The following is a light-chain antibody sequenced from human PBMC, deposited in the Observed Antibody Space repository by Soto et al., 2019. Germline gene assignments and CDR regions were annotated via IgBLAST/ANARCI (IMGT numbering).Light chain of an antibody. Sequence: QPVLTQSPSASASLGASVKLTCTLSSGHSSYTIAWHQLQPEKGPRYLMKLNSDGSHTKGDRIPDRFSGSSSGAERYLTISSLQSDDEADYYCQTWGTGYQVFGGGTQLTVL. J-gene: IGLJ2*01. V-gene: IGLV4-69*01. CDR1: SGHSSYT. CDR2: LNSDGSH. CDR3: QTWGTGYQV.